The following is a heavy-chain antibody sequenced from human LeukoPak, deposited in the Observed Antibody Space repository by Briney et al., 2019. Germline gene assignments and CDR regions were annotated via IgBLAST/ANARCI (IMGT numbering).Heavy chain of an antibody. V-gene: IGHV1-46*01. CDR3: ARERKVDTAMVDLGYYYYYGMDV. CDR1: GYTFTSYY. J-gene: IGHJ6*02. D-gene: IGHD5-18*01. CDR2: INPSGGST. Sequence: ASVKVSCKASGYTFTSYYMHWVRQAPGQGLEWMGIINPSGGSTSYAQKFQGRVTMTWDTSTSTVYMELSSLRSEDTAVYYCARERKVDTAMVDLGYYYYYGMDVWGQGTTVTVSS.